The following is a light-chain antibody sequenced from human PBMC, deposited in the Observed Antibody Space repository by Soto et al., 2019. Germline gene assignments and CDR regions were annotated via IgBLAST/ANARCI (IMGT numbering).Light chain of an antibody. Sequence: PGERATLSCRASQSVSSSYLAWYQQKPGQDPMLLIYGASSRATGIQDRFSGSGSGTDFTLTISRLEPEDFAVYYCQQYGSSPRTLGQGTKLEIK. V-gene: IGKV3-20*01. CDR2: GAS. CDR1: QSVSSSY. CDR3: QQYGSSPRT. J-gene: IGKJ2*01.